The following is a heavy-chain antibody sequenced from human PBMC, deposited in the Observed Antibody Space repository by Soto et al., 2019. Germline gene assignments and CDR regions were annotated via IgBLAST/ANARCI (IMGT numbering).Heavy chain of an antibody. J-gene: IGHJ5*02. CDR1: GGSISSGNSYS. V-gene: IGHV4-30-2*01. D-gene: IGHD3-16*01. CDR2: TSHTGST. Sequence: PWETLSLTCAVSGGSISSGNSYSWSWIRQPPGKGLEWIGSTSHTGSTSYNPSLKGRVTMSVDKSKNQFSLKLSSVTAADMAVYYCARAVAPYLGTWFDPWGQGTLVTVSS. CDR3: ARAVAPYLGTWFDP.